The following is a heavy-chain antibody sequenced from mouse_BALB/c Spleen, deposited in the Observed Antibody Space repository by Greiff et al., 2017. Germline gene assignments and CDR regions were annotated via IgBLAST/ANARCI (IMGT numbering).Heavy chain of an antibody. D-gene: IGHD1-1*01. CDR2: ISSGGSYT. J-gene: IGHJ1*01. Sequence: EVHLVESGGDLVKPGGSLKLSCAASGFTFSSYGMSWVRQTPDKRLEWVATISSGGSYTYYPDSVKGRFTISRDNAKNTLYLQMSSLKSEDTAMYYCARHTTTVASSGRYFDVWGAGTTVTVSA. CDR3: ARHTTTVASSGRYFDV. V-gene: IGHV5-6*01. CDR1: GFTFSSYG.